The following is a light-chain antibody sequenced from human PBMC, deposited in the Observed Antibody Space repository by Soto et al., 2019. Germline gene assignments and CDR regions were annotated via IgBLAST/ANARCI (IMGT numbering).Light chain of an antibody. J-gene: IGKJ1*01. V-gene: IGKV3-20*01. CDR1: QSVSSSY. Sequence: EIVLTQASGTLSLSPGKRATLSCRASQSVSSSYLAWYQQKPGQAPMLLIYGASSRATGIPDRFSGSVSGTGFTLTISRLQPEDFAVYYCQQYGSSPPWTFGQGTKVDIK. CDR2: GAS. CDR3: QQYGSSPPWT.